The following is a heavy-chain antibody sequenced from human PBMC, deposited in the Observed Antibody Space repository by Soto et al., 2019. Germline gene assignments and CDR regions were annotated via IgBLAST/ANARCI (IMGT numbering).Heavy chain of an antibody. D-gene: IGHD1-26*01. CDR1: GFTFSSYG. Sequence: QVQLVESGGGVVQPGRSLRLSCAASGFTFSSYGMHWVRQAPGKGLEWVAVISYDGSNKYYADSVKGRFTISRDNSKNTLYLKMNSLRAEDTAVYYCAKDQATGYGATVDYWGQGTLVTVSS. CDR3: AKDQATGYGATVDY. CDR2: ISYDGSNK. V-gene: IGHV3-30*18. J-gene: IGHJ4*02.